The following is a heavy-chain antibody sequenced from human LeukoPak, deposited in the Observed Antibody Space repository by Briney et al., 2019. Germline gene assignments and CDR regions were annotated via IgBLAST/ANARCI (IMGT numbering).Heavy chain of an antibody. D-gene: IGHD6-19*01. Sequence: GESLKISCKGSGYRFTSYWIAWVRPMPGKGLESMGVIYPADSDTRYSPSFQGQVTISADKSISTAYLQWSSLKASDTAMYYCARREYASAWPFDYWGQGTLVTVSS. J-gene: IGHJ4*02. V-gene: IGHV5-51*01. CDR3: ARREYASAWPFDY. CDR2: IYPADSDT. CDR1: GYRFTSYW.